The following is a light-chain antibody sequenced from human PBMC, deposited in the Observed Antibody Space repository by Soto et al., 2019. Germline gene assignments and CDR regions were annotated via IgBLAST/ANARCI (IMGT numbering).Light chain of an antibody. CDR2: GAS. CDR3: QQYDSSPLT. J-gene: IGKJ4*01. Sequence: EIVLTQSPGTLSLSPGERATLSCRASQSVSSSYLVWYQQKPGQAPRLLIYGASSRATGIPDRFSGSGSGTDFPLTISRLEPEDFAVYYCQQYDSSPLTFGGGTKVEIK. CDR1: QSVSSSY. V-gene: IGKV3-20*01.